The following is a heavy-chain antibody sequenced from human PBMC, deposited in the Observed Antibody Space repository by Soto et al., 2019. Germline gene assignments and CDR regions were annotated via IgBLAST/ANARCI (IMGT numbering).Heavy chain of an antibody. D-gene: IGHD6-13*01. J-gene: IGHJ5*02. CDR1: GYTFTSYY. CDR3: ARVKRVSSSWPYGFDP. Sequence: QVQLVQSGAEVKKPGASVKVSCKASGYTFTSYYMHWVRQAPGQGLEWMGIINPSGGSTSYAQKFQGRVTMTRDTSTSTVYMELSGLRSEDTAVYYCARVKRVSSSWPYGFDPWGQGTLVTVSS. CDR2: INPSGGST. V-gene: IGHV1-46*03.